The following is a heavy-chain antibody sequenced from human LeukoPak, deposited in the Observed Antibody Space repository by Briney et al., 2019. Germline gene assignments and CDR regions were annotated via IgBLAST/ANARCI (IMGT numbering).Heavy chain of an antibody. J-gene: IGHJ4*02. D-gene: IGHD3-22*01. CDR1: GFTFSSYG. CDR3: AKDDSRTWSAFDY. Sequence: GGSLRLSCAASGFTFSSYGMHWVRQAPGRGLEWVAFIRSDGSDKYYADSVKGRFTISRDNSKNTLYLQMNSLRAEDTALYYCAKDDSRTWSAFDYWGQGTLVTVSS. V-gene: IGHV3-30*02. CDR2: IRSDGSDK.